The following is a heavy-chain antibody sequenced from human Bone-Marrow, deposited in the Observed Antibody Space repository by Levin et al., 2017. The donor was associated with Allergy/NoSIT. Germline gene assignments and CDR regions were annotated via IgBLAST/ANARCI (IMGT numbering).Heavy chain of an antibody. D-gene: IGHD3-10*01. CDR3: AKDRLGRGSGSYYRGGYYYYYMDV. Sequence: LSLTCAASGFTFRSYAMSWVRPAPGKGLEWVSAISGSGGSTYYADSVKGRFTISRDNSKNTLYLQMNSLRAEDTAVYYCAKDRLGRGSGSYYRGGYYYYYMDVWGKGTTVTVSS. V-gene: IGHV3-23*01. J-gene: IGHJ6*03. CDR2: ISGSGGST. CDR1: GFTFRSYA.